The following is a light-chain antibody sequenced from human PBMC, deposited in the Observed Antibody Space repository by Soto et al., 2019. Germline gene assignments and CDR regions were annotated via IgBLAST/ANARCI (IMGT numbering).Light chain of an antibody. V-gene: IGKV1-5*01. CDR1: QAVNTR. CDR3: QQSDTYPLT. CDR2: DAS. J-gene: IGKJ5*01. Sequence: TQSPAPLSWFPGDRVTLSCRASQAVNTRLAWYQHRPGKAPSLLIYDASTLRSGVPSRFSGSGSGTEFTLTISSLQADDFATYYCQQSDTYPLTFGQGTRLEIK.